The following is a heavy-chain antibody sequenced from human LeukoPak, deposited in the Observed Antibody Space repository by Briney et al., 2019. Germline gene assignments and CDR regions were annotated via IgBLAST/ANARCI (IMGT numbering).Heavy chain of an antibody. D-gene: IGHD3-10*01. CDR3: ARDITMVRGVTNGFDY. CDR2: ISSSGSTI. J-gene: IGHJ4*02. Sequence: GGSLRLSCAASGFTFSDYYMSWIRQAPGKGLEWVSYISSSGSTIYYADSVKGRFTISRDNAKNSLYLQMNSLRAEDTAVYYCARDITMVRGVTNGFDYWGQGTLVTVSS. CDR1: GFTFSDYY. V-gene: IGHV3-11*01.